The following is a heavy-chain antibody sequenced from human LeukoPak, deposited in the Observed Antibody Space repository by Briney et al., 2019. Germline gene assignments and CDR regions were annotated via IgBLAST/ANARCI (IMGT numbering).Heavy chain of an antibody. D-gene: IGHD1-1*01. CDR2: IYTSGST. Sequence: SETLSLTCTVSGGSISSFYGIWIRQPAGKGLEWIGRIYTSGSTNYNPPLKSRVTMSVDTSKNQFSLKLSSVTAADTAVYYCARANQTDSRYFDYWGRGTLVTVSS. J-gene: IGHJ4*02. CDR1: GGSISSFY. CDR3: ARANQTDSRYFDY. V-gene: IGHV4-4*07.